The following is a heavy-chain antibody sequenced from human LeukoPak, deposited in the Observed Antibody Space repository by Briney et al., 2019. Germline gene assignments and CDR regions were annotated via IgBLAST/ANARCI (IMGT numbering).Heavy chain of an antibody. V-gene: IGHV5-51*01. CDR2: IHPGDSDT. CDR1: GSTIITYW. CDR3: ARLKVVTSSYWYFDL. D-gene: IGHD4-23*01. J-gene: IGHJ2*01. Sequence: GESLKISCQASGSTIITYWIGWVRQLPGKGLEWMGIIHPGDSDTRYSPSFQGQVTISVDKSISTAYLQWSSLKASDTAMYYCARLKVVTSSYWYFDLWGRGTLVTVSS.